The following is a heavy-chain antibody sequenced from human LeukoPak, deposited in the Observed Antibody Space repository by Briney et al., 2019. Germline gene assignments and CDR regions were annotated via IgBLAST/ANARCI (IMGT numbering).Heavy chain of an antibody. CDR2: IKSKTDGGTT. CDR1: GFTFSSYA. Sequence: GGSLRLSCAASGFTFSSYAMSWVRQAPGKGLEWVGRIKSKTDGGTTDYAAPVKGRFTISRDDSKNTLYLQMNSLKTEDTAVYYCTTTDYGDSPYYYYYMDVWGKGTTVTISS. D-gene: IGHD4-17*01. CDR3: TTTDYGDSPYYYYYMDV. J-gene: IGHJ6*03. V-gene: IGHV3-15*01.